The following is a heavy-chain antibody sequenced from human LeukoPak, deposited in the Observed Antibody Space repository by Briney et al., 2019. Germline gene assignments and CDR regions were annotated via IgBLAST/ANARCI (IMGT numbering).Heavy chain of an antibody. Sequence: ASVKVSCKASGYTFTSYAMNWVRQAPGQGLEWMGGIIPIFGNAKYAQKFQGRVTITADKSTTTAYMELTRLTSDDTAVYYCARASGTYRRFDYWGQGTLVTVSS. J-gene: IGHJ4*02. V-gene: IGHV1-69*06. CDR2: IIPIFGNA. D-gene: IGHD1-26*01. CDR3: ARASGTYRRFDY. CDR1: GYTFTSYA.